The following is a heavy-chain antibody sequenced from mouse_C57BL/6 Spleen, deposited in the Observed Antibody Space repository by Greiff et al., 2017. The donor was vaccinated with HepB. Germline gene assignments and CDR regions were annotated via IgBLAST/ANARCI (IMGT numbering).Heavy chain of an antibody. D-gene: IGHD4-1*01. Sequence: EVKLLESGGGLVKPGGSLKLSCAASGFTFSDYGMHWVRQAPEKGLEWVAYISSGSSTIYYADTVKGRFTISRDNAKNTLFLQMTSLRSEDTAMYYCARRSLTGRGYYFDYWGQGTTLTVSS. CDR2: ISSGSSTI. J-gene: IGHJ2*01. CDR1: GFTFSDYG. CDR3: ARRSLTGRGYYFDY. V-gene: IGHV5-17*01.